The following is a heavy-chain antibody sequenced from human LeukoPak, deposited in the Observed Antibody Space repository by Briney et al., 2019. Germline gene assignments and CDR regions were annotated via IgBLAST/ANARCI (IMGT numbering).Heavy chain of an antibody. CDR2: IKQDGSEK. CDR3: AKVYYDILTGYRVDGMDV. CDR1: GFTFSSYW. Sequence: GGSLRLSCAASGFTFSSYWMSWVRQAPGKGLEWVANIKQDGSEKYYVDSVKGRFTISRDNAKNSLYLQMNSLRAEDTAVYYCAKVYYDILTGYRVDGMDVWGQGTTVTVSS. J-gene: IGHJ6*02. D-gene: IGHD3-9*01. V-gene: IGHV3-7*03.